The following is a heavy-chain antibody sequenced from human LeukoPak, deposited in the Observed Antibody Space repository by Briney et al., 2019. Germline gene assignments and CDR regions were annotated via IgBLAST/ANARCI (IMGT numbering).Heavy chain of an antibody. CDR3: ARDTMDGFGELY. J-gene: IGHJ4*02. Sequence: GGSLRLSCAASGFTFDDHGMSWVRQAPGKGLEWVSGIKWDGGRTGYADSVKGRFTISRDNAKNSVYLQMNSLRAEDTAVYYCARDTMDGFGELYWGQGTLVTVSS. CDR1: GFTFDDHG. D-gene: IGHD3-10*01. V-gene: IGHV3-20*04. CDR2: IKWDGGRT.